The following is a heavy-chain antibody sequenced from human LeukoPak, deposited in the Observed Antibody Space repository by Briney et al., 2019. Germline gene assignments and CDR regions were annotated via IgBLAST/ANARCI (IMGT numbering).Heavy chain of an antibody. D-gene: IGHD6-13*01. CDR3: ARTQHLVLRSPLDP. CDR1: GYTFTGYY. Sequence: ASVKVSCKASGYTFTGYYIHWVRQAPGQGLEWMGWNNPNSGGTNYAQKFQGRVTMTRDTSISTAYMELSRLRSDDTAVYYCARTQHLVLRSPLDPWGQGTLVTVSS. CDR2: NNPNSGGT. J-gene: IGHJ5*02. V-gene: IGHV1-2*02.